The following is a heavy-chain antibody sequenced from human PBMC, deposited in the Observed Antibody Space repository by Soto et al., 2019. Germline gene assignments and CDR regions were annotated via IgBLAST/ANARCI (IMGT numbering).Heavy chain of an antibody. CDR1: GFTFSSYA. V-gene: IGHV3-30-3*01. D-gene: IGHD2-2*01. Sequence: GGSLRLSCAASGFTFSSYAMHWVRQAPGKGLEWVAVISYDGGNKYYADSVKGRFTISRDNSKNTLYLQMNSLRAEDTAVYYCARDRPYCSSTSCKTYYYGMDVWGQGTTVTVSS. CDR3: ARDRPYCSSTSCKTYYYGMDV. CDR2: ISYDGGNK. J-gene: IGHJ6*02.